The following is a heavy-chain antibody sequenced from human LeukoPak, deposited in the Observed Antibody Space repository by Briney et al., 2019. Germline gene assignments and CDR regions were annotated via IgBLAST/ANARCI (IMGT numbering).Heavy chain of an antibody. CDR2: INPNSGGT. J-gene: IGHJ5*02. V-gene: IGHV1-2*02. D-gene: IGHD4-17*01. CDR3: ARDFVTVTTRPLDP. Sequence: ASVKVSCKASGYTFTDYYMHWVRQAPGQGLEWVGWINPNSGGTNYAQKFQGRVTMTRDTSISTAYMELSRLRSDDTAVYYCARDFVTVTTRPLDPWGQGTLVTVSS. CDR1: GYTFTDYY.